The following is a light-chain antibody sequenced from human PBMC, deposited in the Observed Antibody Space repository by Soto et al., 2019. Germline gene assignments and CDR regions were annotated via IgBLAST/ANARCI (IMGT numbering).Light chain of an antibody. CDR1: SSDVGGYNY. CDR3: CSYAGSNTHV. Sequence: QSVLTQPPSASGSPGQSVTISCTGTSSDVGGYNYVSWYQLHPGKAPKLMIYEVSKRPSGVPDRFSGSKSGNTASLTVSGLQAEDEADYYCCSYAGSNTHVFGAGTKLTVL. J-gene: IGLJ2*01. CDR2: EVS. V-gene: IGLV2-8*01.